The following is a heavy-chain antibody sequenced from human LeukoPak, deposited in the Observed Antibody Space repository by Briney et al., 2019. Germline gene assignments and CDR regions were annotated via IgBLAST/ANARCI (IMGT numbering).Heavy chain of an antibody. CDR2: ISGSGGST. Sequence: GGSLRLSCAASGFTFSSYGMNWVRQASGKGLEWVSAISGSGGSTYYADSVKGRFTISRDNSKNTLYLQMNSLRAEDTAVYYCAKDLGAFPSSGYPAHDYWGQGTLVTVSS. J-gene: IGHJ4*02. V-gene: IGHV3-23*01. CDR3: AKDLGAFPSSGYPAHDY. D-gene: IGHD3-22*01. CDR1: GFTFSSYG.